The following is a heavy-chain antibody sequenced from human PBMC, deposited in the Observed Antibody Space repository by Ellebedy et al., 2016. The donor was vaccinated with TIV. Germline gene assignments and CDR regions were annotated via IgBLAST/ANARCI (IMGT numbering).Heavy chain of an antibody. CDR2: IRSKTAGGAT. Sequence: GASLKISCAASGFPFTKALMSWVRQAPGKGLEWVGHIRSKTAGGATDFAAPVKGRFTMSRDDSEDTVSLLLNSLKTEDTAVYYCATDLGGSYPSFDFWGQGTLVTVSP. CDR3: ATDLGGSYPSFDF. D-gene: IGHD3-16*01. V-gene: IGHV3-15*01. CDR1: GFPFTKAL. J-gene: IGHJ4*02.